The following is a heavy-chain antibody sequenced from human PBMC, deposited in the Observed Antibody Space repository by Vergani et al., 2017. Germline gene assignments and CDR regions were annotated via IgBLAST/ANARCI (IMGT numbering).Heavy chain of an antibody. J-gene: IGHJ4*02. CDR2: IKSKTDGGTT. D-gene: IGHD6-19*01. Sequence: EVQPVESGGGLEKPGGPLRLSCAASGFTFSNVGKSWVGQAPGKGLGWVGRIKSKTDGGTTDYAAPLNGRYTIARDDSKNTLYLQKNSLKTEDTTVYYWTTGLGRWGQGTLVTVSS. CDR1: GFTFSNVG. V-gene: IGHV3-15*01. CDR3: TTGLGR.